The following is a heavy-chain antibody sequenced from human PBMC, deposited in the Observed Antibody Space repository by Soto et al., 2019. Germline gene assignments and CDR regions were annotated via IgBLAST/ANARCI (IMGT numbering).Heavy chain of an antibody. J-gene: IGHJ3*02. V-gene: IGHV5-10-1*01. Sequence: GESLKISCKGSGYSFTSYWISWVLQIPWKGLEWMGRIDPSDSYTNYRPSFQGHVTISADKSISTAYLQWSSLKASDTAMYYCARYYFGSXSHTRDVFAIWGQGTMVTVSS. CDR3: ARYYFGSXSHTRDVFAI. CDR1: GYSFTSYW. D-gene: IGHD3-10*01. CDR2: IDPSDSYT.